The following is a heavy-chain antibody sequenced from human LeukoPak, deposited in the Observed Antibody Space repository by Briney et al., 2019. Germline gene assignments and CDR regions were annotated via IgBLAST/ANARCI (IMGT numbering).Heavy chain of an antibody. CDR2: ISGYNDYT. CDR3: ARTYSKYFSNSEFDH. CDR1: GSAFTNYG. J-gene: IGHJ4*02. V-gene: IGHV1-18*01. Sequence: GASVKISRKASGSAFTNYGISWVRQAPGQALEWMAWISGYNDYTDYAQILQGRVTVTTVTSTNTAYMELRSLTSDDTALYYCARTYSKYFSNSEFDHWGQGTLVTVSS. D-gene: IGHD1-1*01.